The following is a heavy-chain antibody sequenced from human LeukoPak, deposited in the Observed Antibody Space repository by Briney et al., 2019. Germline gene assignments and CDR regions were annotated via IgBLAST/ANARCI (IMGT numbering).Heavy chain of an antibody. D-gene: IGHD4-17*01. CDR2: IRSKAYGGTT. Sequence: SGGSLRLSCTASGFTFGDYAMSWVRQAPGKGLEWVGFIRSKAYGGTTEYAASVKGRFTISRDDSKSIAYLQMNSLKTEDTAVYYCTRHWAKDYGDYTFDYWGQGTLVTVSS. CDR3: TRHWAKDYGDYTFDY. CDR1: GFTFGDYA. V-gene: IGHV3-49*04. J-gene: IGHJ4*02.